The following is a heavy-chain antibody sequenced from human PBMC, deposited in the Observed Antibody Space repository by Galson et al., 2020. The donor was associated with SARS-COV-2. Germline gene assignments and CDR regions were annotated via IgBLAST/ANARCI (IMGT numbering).Heavy chain of an antibody. J-gene: IGHJ6*02. V-gene: IGHV4-30-4*01. CDR2: IYYSGRT. CDR3: ARDQTKNAVLTGYYYYYGMDV. CDR1: GGSISSGDYY. Sequence: ASETLSLTCTVSGGSISSGDYYWSWIRQPPGKGLEWIGYIYYSGRTHYNPSLKSRVTISVDTSKNQFSLKLSSVTAADTAVYYCARDQTKNAVLTGYYYYYGMDVWGQGTTVTVSS. D-gene: IGHD3-9*01.